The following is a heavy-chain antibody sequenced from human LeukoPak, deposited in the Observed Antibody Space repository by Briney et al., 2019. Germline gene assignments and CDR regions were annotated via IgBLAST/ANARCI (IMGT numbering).Heavy chain of an antibody. D-gene: IGHD5-24*01. V-gene: IGHV3-23*01. J-gene: IGHJ4*02. CDR3: AKPLQLGGDTYFDY. CDR1: SFTFSTFA. CDR2: ISGSGDTT. Sequence: GGSLRLSCTVSSFTFSTFAMSWVRQAPGKGLEWVAGISGSGDTTYYADSVKGRFTISRDNSKNTLYLQMNSLRAEDTAVYYCAKPLQLGGDTYFDYWGQGTLVTVSS.